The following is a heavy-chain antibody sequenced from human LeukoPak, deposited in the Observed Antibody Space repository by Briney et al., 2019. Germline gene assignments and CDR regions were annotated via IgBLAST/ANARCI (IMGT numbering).Heavy chain of an antibody. CDR1: GFTFSSYG. Sequence: GRSLRLSCAASGFTFSSYGMHWVRQAPGKGLEWVGVISYDGSNKYYADSVKGRFTISRDNSKNTLYLQMNSLRAEDTAVYYCARHLSGITGYTYGRGIDYWGQGTLLTVSS. V-gene: IGHV3-30*03. J-gene: IGHJ4*02. D-gene: IGHD5-18*01. CDR3: ARHLSGITGYTYGRGIDY. CDR2: ISYDGSNK.